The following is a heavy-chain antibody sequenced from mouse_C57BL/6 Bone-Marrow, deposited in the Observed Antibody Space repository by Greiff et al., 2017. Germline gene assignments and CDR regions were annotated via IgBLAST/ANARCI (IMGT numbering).Heavy chain of an antibody. V-gene: IGHV1-39*01. CDR1: GYSFTDYN. J-gene: IGHJ4*01. CDR2: INPNYGTT. Sequence: EVKLVESGPELVKPGASVKISCKASGYSFTDYNMNWVKQSNGKSLEWIGVINPNYGTTSYNQKFKGKATLTVDQSSSTAYRQLNSLTSEDSAVYYGARGYDYDYAMDYWGQGTSVTVSS. D-gene: IGHD2-4*01. CDR3: ARGYDYDYAMDY.